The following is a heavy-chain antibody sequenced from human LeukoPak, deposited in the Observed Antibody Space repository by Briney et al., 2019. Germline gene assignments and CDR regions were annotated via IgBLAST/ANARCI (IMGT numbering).Heavy chain of an antibody. J-gene: IGHJ6*02. CDR2: IYYSGST. CDR3: ARGRTGIAVAGTGIYYYYGMDV. D-gene: IGHD6-19*01. CDR1: GGSVSSGSYY. Sequence: SQTLSLTCTVSGGSVSSGSYYWSWIRQPPGKGLEWIGYIYYSGSTNYNPSLKSRVTISVDTSKNQFSLKLSSVTAADTAVYYCARGRTGIAVAGTGIYYYYGMDVWGQGTTVTVSS. V-gene: IGHV4-61*01.